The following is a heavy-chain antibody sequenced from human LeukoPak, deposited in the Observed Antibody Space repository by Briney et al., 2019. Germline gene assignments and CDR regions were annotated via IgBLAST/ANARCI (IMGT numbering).Heavy chain of an antibody. J-gene: IGHJ4*02. CDR2: ISFDGRKM. CDR1: GFTFSDYG. CDR3: TRDYYDSSGYYYLPDY. V-gene: IGHV3-30*03. D-gene: IGHD3-22*01. Sequence: GRSLRLSCVASGFTFSDYGIHWVRQAPGKGPEWVAVISFDGRKMKYADSVKGRFTISRDNSKDTLSLHMNTLRTEDTAVYYCTRDYYDSSGYYYLPDYWGQGTLVTVSS.